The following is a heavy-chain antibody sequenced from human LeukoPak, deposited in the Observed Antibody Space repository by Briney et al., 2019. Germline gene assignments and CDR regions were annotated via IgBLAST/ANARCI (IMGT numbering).Heavy chain of an antibody. CDR3: VRAGYGDSDFDY. V-gene: IGHV4-59*08. CDR1: GGSISSYY. J-gene: IGHJ4*02. CDR2: IYYSGST. Sequence: SETLSLTFTVSGGSISSYYWSWIRQPPGKGLEWIRYIYYSGSTNYNPSLKSRVTISVDTSKNQFSLKLSSVTAADTAVYYCVRAGYGDSDFDYWGQGTLVTVSS. D-gene: IGHD4-17*01.